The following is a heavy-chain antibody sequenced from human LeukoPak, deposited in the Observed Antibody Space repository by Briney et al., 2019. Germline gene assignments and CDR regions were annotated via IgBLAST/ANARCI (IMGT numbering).Heavy chain of an antibody. CDR3: ARGEPYYYDSSGYLQY. V-gene: IGHV4-59*01. D-gene: IGHD3-22*01. CDR1: GGSISSYY. CDR2: IYYSGST. Sequence: PSETLSLTCTVSGGSISSYYWSWIRQPPGKGLEWIGYIYYSGSTNYNPSLKSRVTISVDTSKNQFSLKLSSVTAADTAVYYCARGEPYYYDSSGYLQYWGQGTLVTVSS. J-gene: IGHJ1*01.